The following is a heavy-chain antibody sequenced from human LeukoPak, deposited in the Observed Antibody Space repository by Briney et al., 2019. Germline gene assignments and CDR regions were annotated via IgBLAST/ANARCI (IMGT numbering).Heavy chain of an antibody. D-gene: IGHD6-19*01. CDR1: GGTFSSYA. Sequence: SVKVSCKASGGTFSSYAISWVRQALGQGLEWMGGIIPIFGTANYAQKFQGRVTITADKSTSTAYMELSSLRSEDTAVYYCARAAGAWLNAFDIWGQGTMVTVSS. CDR3: ARAAGAWLNAFDI. J-gene: IGHJ3*02. V-gene: IGHV1-69*06. CDR2: IIPIFGTA.